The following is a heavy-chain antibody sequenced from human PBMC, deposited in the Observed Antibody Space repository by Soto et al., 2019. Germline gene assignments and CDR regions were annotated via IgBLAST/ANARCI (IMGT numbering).Heavy chain of an antibody. Sequence: KTSETLSLTCTVSGGSISSFFWSWIRQPPGKGLEWIGYVYYSGSTSCNPSLKSRVTISVDTSKNQFSLKLSSVTAADTAVYYCARRRSGYDLFDYWGLGTLVTVSS. J-gene: IGHJ4*01. CDR1: GGSISSFF. V-gene: IGHV4-59*08. CDR3: ARRRSGYDLFDY. CDR2: VYYSGST. D-gene: IGHD5-12*01.